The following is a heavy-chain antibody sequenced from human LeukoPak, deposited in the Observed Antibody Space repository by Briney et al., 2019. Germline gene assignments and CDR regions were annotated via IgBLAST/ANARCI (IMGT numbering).Heavy chain of an antibody. CDR2: IDPSSSTI. Sequence: PGGSLRLSCAASGFTFSLYSMNWVRQAPGKGLEWVSYIDPSSSTILYADSVKGRFTMSGDNAKNSLYLQINSLRDEDTAVYYCARGAYSSGPDYWGQGALVTVSS. CDR1: GFTFSLYS. CDR3: ARGAYSSGPDY. J-gene: IGHJ4*02. D-gene: IGHD6-19*01. V-gene: IGHV3-48*02.